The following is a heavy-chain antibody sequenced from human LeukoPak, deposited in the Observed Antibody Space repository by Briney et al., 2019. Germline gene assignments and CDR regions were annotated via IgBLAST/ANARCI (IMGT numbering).Heavy chain of an antibody. CDR3: AKDLGGYRGY. J-gene: IGHJ4*02. V-gene: IGHV3-23*01. Sequence: GASLRLSCAASGFTFSSYAMSWVRQAPGKGLEWVSAISGSGGSAYYADSVKGRFTISRDNSKNTLYLQMNSLRAEDTAVYYCAKDLGGYRGYWGQGTLVTVSS. CDR1: GFTFSSYA. CDR2: ISGSGGSA. D-gene: IGHD5-12*01.